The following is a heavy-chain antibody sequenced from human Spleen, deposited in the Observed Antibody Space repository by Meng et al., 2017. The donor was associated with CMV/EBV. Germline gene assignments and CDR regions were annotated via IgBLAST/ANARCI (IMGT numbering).Heavy chain of an antibody. J-gene: IGHJ4*02. V-gene: IGHV1-2*02. D-gene: IGHD6-13*01. CDR2: INPNSGGT. CDR3: ARGHYSSPPPDY. CDR1: GSTFTGYY. Sequence: QVEPVQSGAEVKEPGASVKVSCKASGSTFTGYYMHWVRQAPGQGLEWMGWINPNSGGTNYAQKFQGRVTMTRDTSISTAYMELSRLRSDDTAVYYCARGHYSSPPPDYWGQGTLVTVSS.